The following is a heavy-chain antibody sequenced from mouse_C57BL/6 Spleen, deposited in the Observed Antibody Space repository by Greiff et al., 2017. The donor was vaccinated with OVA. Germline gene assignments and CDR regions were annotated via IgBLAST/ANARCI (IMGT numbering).Heavy chain of an antibody. V-gene: IGHV1-50*01. CDR1: GYTFTSYW. J-gene: IGHJ2*01. D-gene: IGHD4-1*01. CDR2: IDPSDSYT. Sequence: QVQLQQSGAELVKPGASVKLSCKASGYTFTSYWMQWVKQRPGQGLEWIGEIDPSDSYTNYNQKFKGKATLTVDTSSSTAYMQLSSLTSEDSAVYYCARSGGTGLDYWGQGTTLTVSS. CDR3: ARSGGTGLDY.